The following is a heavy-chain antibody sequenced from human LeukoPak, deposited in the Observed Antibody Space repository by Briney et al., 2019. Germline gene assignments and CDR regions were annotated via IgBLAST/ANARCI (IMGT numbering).Heavy chain of an antibody. V-gene: IGHV3-7*01. CDR3: ARDWWEPQFDY. Sequence: GGSLRLSCAASGFTFSSYSMNWVRQAPGKGLEWVANIKQDGSEKYYVDSVKGRFTISRDNAKNSLYLQMNSLRAEDTAVYYCARDWWEPQFDYWGQGTLVTVSS. CDR2: IKQDGSEK. D-gene: IGHD1-26*01. CDR1: GFTFSSYS. J-gene: IGHJ4*02.